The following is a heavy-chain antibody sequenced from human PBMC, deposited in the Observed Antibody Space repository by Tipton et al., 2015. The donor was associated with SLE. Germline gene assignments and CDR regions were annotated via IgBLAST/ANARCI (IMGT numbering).Heavy chain of an antibody. CDR2: VYHGGST. J-gene: IGHJ4*02. V-gene: IGHV4-61*01. D-gene: IGHD3-16*01. CDR1: GGSISSGSYY. CDR3: ARRRGSYCDY. Sequence: TLSLTCTVSGGSISSGSYYWSWIRQPPGKGLEWIGYVYHGGSTNYNPSLKSRVTISVDTSKNQFSLNLTSVTAADTALYYCARRRGSYCDYWGQGALVTVSS.